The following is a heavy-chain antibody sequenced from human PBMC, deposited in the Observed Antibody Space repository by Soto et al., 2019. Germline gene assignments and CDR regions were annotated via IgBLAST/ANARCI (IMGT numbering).Heavy chain of an antibody. J-gene: IGHJ4*02. CDR3: ARGTFGVVKD. CDR1: GGSISSYY. Sequence: QVQLQESGPGLVKPSETLSLTCTVSGGSISSYYWSWIRQSPGKGLEWIGYMYYSGSTNYNLFLKSRVTISIDTSRNQFSLKLSSVTAADTAVYYCARGTFGVVKDWGQGTLVTVSS. CDR2: MYYSGST. D-gene: IGHD3-3*01. V-gene: IGHV4-59*01.